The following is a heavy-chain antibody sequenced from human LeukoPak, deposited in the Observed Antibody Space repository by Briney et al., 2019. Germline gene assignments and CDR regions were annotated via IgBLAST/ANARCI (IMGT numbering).Heavy chain of an antibody. Sequence: ASVKVSCKASGYKFTDDYMHWVRQAPGQGLEFMGWINPDSGFTNYTQKFKGRVTMTRDTSISTAYLEVRSLTSDDPAVYYCAPTAEAYTSWWKVWGQGTLVAVAS. D-gene: IGHD3-16*01. J-gene: IGHJ4*02. V-gene: IGHV1-2*02. CDR2: INPDSGFT. CDR3: APTAEAYTSWWKV. CDR1: GYKFTDDY.